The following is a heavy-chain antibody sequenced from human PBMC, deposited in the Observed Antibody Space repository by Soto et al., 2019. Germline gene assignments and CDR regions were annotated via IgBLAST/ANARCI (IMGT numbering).Heavy chain of an antibody. CDR1: GFTFSSFG. D-gene: IGHD3-22*01. CDR3: AKDITFDSSAYNY. Sequence: EVQLLESGGGLVQPGGSLSLSCTASGFTFSSFGMSWVRQAPGKGLEWVSSLSGDGTTTYYVDSVKGRFTISRDNSKNTLSLQMNSLTTEDTAVYYCAKDITFDSSAYNYWGQGILVTVSS. V-gene: IGHV3-23*01. J-gene: IGHJ4*02. CDR2: LSGDGTTT.